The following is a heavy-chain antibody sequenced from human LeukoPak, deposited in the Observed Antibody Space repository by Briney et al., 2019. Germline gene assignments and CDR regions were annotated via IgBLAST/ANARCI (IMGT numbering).Heavy chain of an antibody. D-gene: IGHD6-19*01. V-gene: IGHV3-53*01. Sequence: PGGSLRLSCAASGFTVSGSYMSWIRQAPGKGLEWVSILYSVGTIYYADSVKGRFTISRDNSKNTLYLQMNSLRVEDAAVYYCARLVVDYQAFDVWGQGTMVTVSS. CDR2: LYSVGTI. J-gene: IGHJ3*01. CDR3: ARLVVDYQAFDV. CDR1: GFTVSGSY.